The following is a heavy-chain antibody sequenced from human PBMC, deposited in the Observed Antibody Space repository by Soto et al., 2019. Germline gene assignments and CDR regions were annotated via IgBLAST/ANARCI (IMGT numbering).Heavy chain of an antibody. CDR2: ISTYNANT. Sequence: QVQLVQSGGEVKEPGASVTVSCKSSGHTCSDYGISWVRKAPGQGLEWMGWISTYNANTDYAQKLQGRVTMTTDTDTSTFYMERRSLTSDDTAVYYCARDYDSVWGSKRHTHYYWCQGTLVTVSS. J-gene: IGHJ4*02. CDR1: GHTCSDYG. CDR3: ARDYDSVWGSKRHTHYY. V-gene: IGHV1-18*01. D-gene: IGHD3-16*01.